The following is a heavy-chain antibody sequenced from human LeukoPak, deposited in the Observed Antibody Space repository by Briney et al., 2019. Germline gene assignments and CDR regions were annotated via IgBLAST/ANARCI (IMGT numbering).Heavy chain of an antibody. D-gene: IGHD4-17*01. CDR3: AKTTVTTPWAFDI. Sequence: PGGSLRLSCAASGFTFSSYWMSWVRQAPGKGLEWVANIKQDGSEKYYVDSVKGRFTISRDNAKNSLYLQMNSLRAEDTAVYYCAKTTVTTPWAFDIWGQGTMVTVSS. CDR2: IKQDGSEK. V-gene: IGHV3-7*01. J-gene: IGHJ3*02. CDR1: GFTFSSYW.